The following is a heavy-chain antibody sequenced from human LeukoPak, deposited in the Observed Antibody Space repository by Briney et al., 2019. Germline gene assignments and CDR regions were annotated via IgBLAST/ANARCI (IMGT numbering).Heavy chain of an antibody. CDR2: IIPIFGTA. CDR3: ARDGYCGGDCLAY. CDR1: GGTFSSYA. V-gene: IGHV1-69*13. D-gene: IGHD2-21*02. J-gene: IGHJ4*02. Sequence: SVKVSCKASGGTFSSYAISWVRQAPGQGLEWMGGIIPIFGTANYAQKFQGRVTITADESTSTAYMELSSLRSEDTAVYYCARDGYCGGDCLAYWGQGTLVTVSS.